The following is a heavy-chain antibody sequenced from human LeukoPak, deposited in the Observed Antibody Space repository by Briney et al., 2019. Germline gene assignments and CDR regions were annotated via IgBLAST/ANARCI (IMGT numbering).Heavy chain of an antibody. CDR1: GGSISNSSYY. CDR2: IYYSGST. J-gene: IGHJ4*02. Sequence: PSETLSLTCTVSGGSISNSSYYWGWIRQPPGKGLEWIGSIYYSGSTYYNPSLKSRVTISVDTSKNQFSLKLSSVTAADTAVYYCARHRPPYDSSGYLMATEYYFDYWGQGTLVTVSS. D-gene: IGHD3-22*01. CDR3: ARHRPPYDSSGYLMATEYYFDY. V-gene: IGHV4-39*01.